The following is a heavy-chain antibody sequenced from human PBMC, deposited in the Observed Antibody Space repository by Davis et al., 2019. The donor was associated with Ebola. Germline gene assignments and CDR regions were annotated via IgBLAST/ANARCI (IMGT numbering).Heavy chain of an antibody. D-gene: IGHD3-3*01. CDR1: GFTFTSHA. J-gene: IGHJ4*02. Sequence: GESLKISCAASGFTFTSHAMNWVRQAPGKGLEWVSSISGGSTYIYYADSLKGRFTISRDNAKNSVYLQMNSLRTEDTAVYYCATDLDFWSYSFAYWGQGTLVTVSS. CDR3: ATDLDFWSYSFAY. CDR2: ISGGSTYI. V-gene: IGHV3-21*06.